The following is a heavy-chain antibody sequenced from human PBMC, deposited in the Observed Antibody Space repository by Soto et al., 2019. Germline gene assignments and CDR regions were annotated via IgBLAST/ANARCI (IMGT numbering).Heavy chain of an antibody. V-gene: IGHV3-7*03. Sequence: GGSLRLSCAASGFSFGSYWMDWVRQAPGKGLQWVANIKRDGSETYYEDSVRGRFTISRDNAKKSLYLQMNSLNIEDSAVYYCSGAESPDTAYFSLYWGQGTPVTVSS. D-gene: IGHD1-26*01. CDR1: GFSFGSYW. J-gene: IGHJ4*02. CDR2: IKRDGSET. CDR3: SGAESPDTAYFSLY.